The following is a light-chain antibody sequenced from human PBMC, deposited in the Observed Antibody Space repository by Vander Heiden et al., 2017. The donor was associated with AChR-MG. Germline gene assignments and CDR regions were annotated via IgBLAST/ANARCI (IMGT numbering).Light chain of an antibody. CDR3: QSYDNNSVI. J-gene: IGLJ2*01. CDR2: GNN. V-gene: IGLV1-40*01. Sequence: QSVLTQPPSVSGAPGQRVAISCTGSSSNIGAGYDVHWYQQLPGTAPKLLSLGNNNRPSEVPDRFSGSKSGTSASLAITGLQAEDEADYYCQSYDNNSVIFGGGTKLTVL. CDR1: SSNIGAGYD.